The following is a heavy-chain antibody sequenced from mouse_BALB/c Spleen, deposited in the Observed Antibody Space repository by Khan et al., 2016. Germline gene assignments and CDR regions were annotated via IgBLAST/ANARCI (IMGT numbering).Heavy chain of an antibody. J-gene: IGHJ1*01. Sequence: QVQLKQSGPNLVQPSQSLSISCTVSGFSLTSYGVHWVRQSPGKGLEWLGVIWRGGYTDYNTPFMSRLSITRDNSKSQVFFKMNSLHTDDTAVYYCAKEGGNWYFDVWGAGTTVTVSS. CDR3: AKEGGNWYFDV. V-gene: IGHV2-5-1*01. CDR2: IWRGGYT. CDR1: GFSLTSYG.